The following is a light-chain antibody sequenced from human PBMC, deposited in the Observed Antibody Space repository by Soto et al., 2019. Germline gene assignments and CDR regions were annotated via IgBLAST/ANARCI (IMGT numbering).Light chain of an antibody. CDR1: QSLVTSDGHTF. CDR2: KVS. V-gene: IGKV2-24*01. Sequence: DVVLTQTPLSSPVSLGQPASISCRSSQSLVTSDGHTFLSWLHQRPGQPPRILIYKVSNRFSGVPDNFSGSWAGTDFTLKISGVSADDVGTYYCMQLTHVPYTFGQGTKLEIK. J-gene: IGKJ2*01. CDR3: MQLTHVPYT.